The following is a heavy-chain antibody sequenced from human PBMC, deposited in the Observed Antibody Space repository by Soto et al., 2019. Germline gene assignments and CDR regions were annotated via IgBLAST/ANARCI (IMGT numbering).Heavy chain of an antibody. D-gene: IGHD2-15*01. Sequence: GASVKVSCKASGYTFTSYGISWVRQAPGQGLEWMGWISAYNGNTNYAQKVQGRVTMTTDTSTSTVYMELRSLRSDDTAVYYCARVRAELGYCSGRSCLPYHHGMDVWG. CDR1: GYTFTSYG. J-gene: IGHJ6*02. CDR3: ARVRAELGYCSGRSCLPYHHGMDV. CDR2: ISAYNGNT. V-gene: IGHV1-18*01.